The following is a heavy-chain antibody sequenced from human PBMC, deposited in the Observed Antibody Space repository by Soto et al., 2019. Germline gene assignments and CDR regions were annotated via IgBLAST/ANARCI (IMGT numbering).Heavy chain of an antibody. CDR3: ASPHCSGGSCSYYFDY. D-gene: IGHD2-15*01. Sequence: GESLKISCKGSGYSFTSYWIGWVRQMPGKGLEWMGIIYPGDSDTRYSPSFQGQVTISADKSISTAYLQWSSLKASDTAMYYCASPHCSGGSCSYYFDYWGQGTLVTVSS. V-gene: IGHV5-51*01. CDR1: GYSFTSYW. J-gene: IGHJ4*02. CDR2: IYPGDSDT.